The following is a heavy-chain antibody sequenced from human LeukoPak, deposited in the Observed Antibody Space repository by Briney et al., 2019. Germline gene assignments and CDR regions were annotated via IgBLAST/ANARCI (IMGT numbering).Heavy chain of an antibody. CDR3: ARGAARGNRYFRH. D-gene: IGHD3-16*01. Sequence: PSETLSLTCAVYGGSFSGYYWSWIRQPPGKGLEWIGEINHSGSTNYNPSLKSRVTISVDTSKNQFSLKLSSVTAADTAVYYCARGAARGNRYFRHWGQGTLVTVSS. J-gene: IGHJ1*01. CDR2: INHSGST. V-gene: IGHV4-34*01. CDR1: GGSFSGYY.